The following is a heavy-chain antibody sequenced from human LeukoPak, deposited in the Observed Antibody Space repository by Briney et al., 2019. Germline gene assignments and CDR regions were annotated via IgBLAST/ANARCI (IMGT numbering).Heavy chain of an antibody. CDR1: GFTFSSYA. V-gene: IGHV3-23*01. CDR3: AKGLKYSSGWYLNWFDP. D-gene: IGHD6-19*01. Sequence: PGGSLRLSCAASGFTFSSYAMSWVRQAPGKGLEWVSAISGSGGSTYYADSVKGRFTISRDNSKNTLYLQMNSLRAEDTAVYYCAKGLKYSSGWYLNWFDPWGQGTLVTVSS. J-gene: IGHJ5*02. CDR2: ISGSGGST.